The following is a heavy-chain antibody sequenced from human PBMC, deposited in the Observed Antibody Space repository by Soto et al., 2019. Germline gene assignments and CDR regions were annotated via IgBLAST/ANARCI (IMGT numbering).Heavy chain of an antibody. CDR2: IYYSGST. V-gene: IGHV4-31*03. CDR1: GGSISSGGYY. D-gene: IGHD5-12*01. CDR3: ARNRSWLRDIDY. J-gene: IGHJ4*02. Sequence: PSETLSLTCTVSGGSISSGGYYWSWIRQHPGKGLEWIGYIYYSGSTYYNPSLKSRVTISVDTSKNQFSLKLSSVTAADTAVYYCARNRSWLRDIDYWGQETLVTLSS.